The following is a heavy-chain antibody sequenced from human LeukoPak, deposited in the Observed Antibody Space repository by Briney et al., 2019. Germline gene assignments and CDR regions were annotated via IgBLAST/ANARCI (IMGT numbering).Heavy chain of an antibody. CDR3: ARGTLEGEWLLYYYYGMDV. J-gene: IGHJ6*02. D-gene: IGHD3-3*01. Sequence: PSETLSLTCTVSGGSISSYYWSWIRQPPGKGLEWIGYIYYSGSTNYNPSLKSRVTISVDTSKNQFSLKLSSVTAADTAVYYCARGTLEGEWLLYYYYGMDVWGQGTTVTVSS. CDR1: GGSISSYY. CDR2: IYYSGST. V-gene: IGHV4-59*01.